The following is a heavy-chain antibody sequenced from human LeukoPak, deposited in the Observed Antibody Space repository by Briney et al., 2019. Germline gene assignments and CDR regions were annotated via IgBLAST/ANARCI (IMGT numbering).Heavy chain of an antibody. V-gene: IGHV3-53*01. Sequence: GSLLLSCAVSGFTGSSNYMSWVRQAPGKGLEGVSVIYTGGTTYYADSVKGRFTISRDNSKNTLYLQMNSLRAEDTALYYCAKDLPMVVTAMYDYWGQGTLVTVSS. CDR2: IYTGGTT. J-gene: IGHJ4*02. CDR1: GFTGSSNY. D-gene: IGHD2-21*02. CDR3: AKDLPMVVTAMYDY.